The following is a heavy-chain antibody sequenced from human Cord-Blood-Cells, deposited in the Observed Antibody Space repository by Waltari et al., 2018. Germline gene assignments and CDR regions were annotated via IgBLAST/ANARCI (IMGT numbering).Heavy chain of an antibody. CDR2: IDPSDSYT. J-gene: IGHJ4*02. D-gene: IGHD3-10*01. V-gene: IGHV5-10-1*01. Sequence: EVQLVQSGAEAKKPGESLRIFCMGYGYSCTSSWISWVRQMPGKGLEWMGRIDPSDSYTNYSPSFQGHVTISADKSISTAYLQWSSLKASDTAMYYCARDGGGDYWGQGTLVTVSS. CDR3: ARDGGGDY. CDR1: GYSCTSSW.